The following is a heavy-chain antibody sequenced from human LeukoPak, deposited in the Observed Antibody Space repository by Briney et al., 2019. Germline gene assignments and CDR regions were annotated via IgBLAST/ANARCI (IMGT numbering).Heavy chain of an antibody. D-gene: IGHD5-24*01. CDR2: IYSGGTT. CDR3: ARSGVAAIHY. V-gene: IGHV3-53*01. Sequence: SGGSLRLSCAASGFTVSSNYMSWVRQAPGKGLEWVSVIYSGGTTYYADSVKGRFTISRGNSKNTLYLQMNSLRAEDTAVYYCARSGVAAIHYWGQGTLVTVSS. CDR1: GFTVSSNY. J-gene: IGHJ4*02.